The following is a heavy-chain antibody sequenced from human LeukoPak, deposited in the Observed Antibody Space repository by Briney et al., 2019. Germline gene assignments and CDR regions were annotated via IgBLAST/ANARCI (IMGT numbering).Heavy chain of an antibody. CDR1: DGSINGYY. CDR2: IYYTGST. Sequence: SETLSLTCTVSDGSINGYYWSWIRQSPGKGLESLGYIYYTGSTNYNPSLKSRVTMSVDTSRNQFFLRLSSVTAADTAVYYCARARYYERFDYWGQGTLVTVSS. D-gene: IGHD3-22*01. V-gene: IGHV4-59*01. J-gene: IGHJ4*02. CDR3: ARARYYERFDY.